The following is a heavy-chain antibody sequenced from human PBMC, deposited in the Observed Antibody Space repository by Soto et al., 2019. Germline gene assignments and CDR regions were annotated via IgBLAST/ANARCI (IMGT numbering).Heavy chain of an antibody. J-gene: IGHJ4*02. CDR2: IKSKTDGGTT. V-gene: IGHV3-15*07. CDR3: TTDREFSPTPPGDY. D-gene: IGHD3-10*01. CDR1: GFTFSNAW. Sequence: GGSLRLSCAASGFTFSNAWMNWVRQAPGKGLEWVGRIKSKTDGGTTDYAAPVKGRFTISRDDSKNTLYLQMNSLKTEDTAVYYCTTDREFSPTPPGDYWGQGTLVTVSS.